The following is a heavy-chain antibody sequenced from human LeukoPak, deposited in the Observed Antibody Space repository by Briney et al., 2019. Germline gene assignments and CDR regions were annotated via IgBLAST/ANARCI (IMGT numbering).Heavy chain of an antibody. CDR3: ARDRNYQLSPP. Sequence: GSLRLSCAASGFTSFSNYWMHWVRQAPGKGLVWVSRIKGDGSGTIYADSVKGRFTISRDNARNTVYLQMNSLRVEDTAVYYCARDRNYQLSPPWGQGTLVTVSS. D-gene: IGHD2-2*01. CDR2: IKGDGSGT. V-gene: IGHV3-74*01. CDR1: GFTSFSNYW. J-gene: IGHJ4*02.